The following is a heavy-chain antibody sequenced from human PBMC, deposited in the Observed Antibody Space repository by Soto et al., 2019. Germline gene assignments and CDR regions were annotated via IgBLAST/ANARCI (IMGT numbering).Heavy chain of an antibody. Sequence: PGESLKISCKGSGFRFTSYWISWVRQMPGKGLEWMGRIDPSDSSTNYSPSFQGHVTISADKSISTAFLQWSSLKASDTAMYYCVRPATGSPYDAFDIWGQGTMVTVSS. D-gene: IGHD3-9*01. CDR2: IDPSDSST. CDR3: VRPATGSPYDAFDI. J-gene: IGHJ3*02. CDR1: GFRFTSYW. V-gene: IGHV5-10-1*01.